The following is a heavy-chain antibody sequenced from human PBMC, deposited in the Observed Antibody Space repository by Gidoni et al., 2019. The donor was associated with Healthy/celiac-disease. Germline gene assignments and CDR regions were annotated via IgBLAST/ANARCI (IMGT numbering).Heavy chain of an antibody. J-gene: IGHJ3*02. CDR3: AKIVVVVAATGGSAFDI. V-gene: IGHV4-39*01. D-gene: IGHD2-15*01. CDR2: IYYSGST. Sequence: QLQLQESGPGLVKPSETLSLTCTVSGGSISSSRYYWGWIRQPPGKGLEWIGSIYYSGSTYYNPSLKSRVTISVDTAKNQFSLKLSSVTAADTAVYYCAKIVVVVAATGGSAFDIWGQGTMVTVSS. CDR1: GGSISSSRYY.